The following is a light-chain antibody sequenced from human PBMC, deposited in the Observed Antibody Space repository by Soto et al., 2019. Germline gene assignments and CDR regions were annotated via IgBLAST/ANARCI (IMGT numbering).Light chain of an antibody. CDR3: QQYNNWPPT. CDR1: QSVSSN. CDR2: GAS. Sequence: EIGRTQSPASLSVSPGERATLSCRASQSVSSNLAWYQQKPGQAPRLLIYGASTRATGIPARFSGSGSGTEFTLTISSLQSEDFAVYYCQQYNNWPPTFGQGTKVDIK. V-gene: IGKV3-15*01. J-gene: IGKJ2*01.